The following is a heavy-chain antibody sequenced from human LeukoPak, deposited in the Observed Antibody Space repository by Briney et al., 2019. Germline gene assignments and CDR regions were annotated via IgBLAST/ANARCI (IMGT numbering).Heavy chain of an antibody. CDR3: ARSRWLDAFDY. Sequence: GGSLRLSCAASGFTVSSNYMNWVRQAPGKGLVWVSRINSDGSTTNYADSVKGRFTISRDNAKNTLYLQMNSLRADDTAVYYCARSRWLDAFDYWGQGTLVTVSS. CDR2: INSDGSTT. D-gene: IGHD6-19*01. CDR1: GFTVSSNY. J-gene: IGHJ4*02. V-gene: IGHV3-74*01.